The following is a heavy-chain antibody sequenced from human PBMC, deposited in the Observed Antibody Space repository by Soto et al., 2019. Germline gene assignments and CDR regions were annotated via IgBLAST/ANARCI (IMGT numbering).Heavy chain of an antibody. CDR2: IGASGDIT. CDR1: GFSFTNFA. D-gene: IGHD2-21*02. V-gene: IGHV3-23*01. J-gene: IGHJ4*02. CDR3: AKDDFTDRGDDYFDY. Sequence: GGYLRLSCAASGFSFTNFAMSWVRQAPGKGLEWVAGIGASGDITWYAASVKGRLSISRDNSKNTLYLQLNSLRFEDTAVYYCAKDDFTDRGDDYFDYWGPGTLVTVSS.